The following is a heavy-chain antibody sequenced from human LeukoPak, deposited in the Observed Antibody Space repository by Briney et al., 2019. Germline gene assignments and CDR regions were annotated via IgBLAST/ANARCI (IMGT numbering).Heavy chain of an antibody. CDR3: ASAAGAFDN. CDR2: IWSDGTNK. J-gene: IGHJ3*02. Sequence: KPGPSLRLSCAASGLTFSAYGMHWVRQAPGKGLERVAVIWSDGTNKYYAESVRGRFTISRDNSKNTLYLQMNTLIIEDTAVYHCASAAGAFDNWGQGTMITVSS. CDR1: GLTFSAYG. D-gene: IGHD6-13*01. V-gene: IGHV3-33*01.